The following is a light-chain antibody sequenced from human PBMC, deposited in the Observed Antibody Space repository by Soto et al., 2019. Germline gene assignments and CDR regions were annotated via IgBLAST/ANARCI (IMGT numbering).Light chain of an antibody. CDR2: DVS. V-gene: IGLV2-11*01. J-gene: IGLJ1*01. CDR1: SSDVGGYNY. Sequence: QSALTQPRSVSGSPGQSVTISCTGTSSDVGGYNYVSWYQHHPGKAPKLMIYDVSKRPSEVPDRFSGSKSGNTASLTISGLQAEDEADYYCCSYAGSYTEVFGTGTKVTVL. CDR3: CSYAGSYTEV.